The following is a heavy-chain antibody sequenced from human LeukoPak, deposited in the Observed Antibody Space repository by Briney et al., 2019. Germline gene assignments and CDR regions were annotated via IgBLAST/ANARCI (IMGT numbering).Heavy chain of an antibody. CDR2: ISGSGGST. Sequence: GGSLRLSCAASGFTFSSYGMHWVRQAPGKGLEWVSAISGSGGSTYYADSVKGRFTISRDNAKNSLYLQMNSLRAEDTALYHCARSSEAGMDYWGQGTLVTVSS. CDR3: ARSSEAGMDY. J-gene: IGHJ4*02. V-gene: IGHV3-21*04. CDR1: GFTFSSYG. D-gene: IGHD3-22*01.